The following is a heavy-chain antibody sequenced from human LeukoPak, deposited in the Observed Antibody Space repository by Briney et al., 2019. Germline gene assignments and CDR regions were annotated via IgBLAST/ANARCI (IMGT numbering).Heavy chain of an antibody. D-gene: IGHD4-11*01. CDR2: INTNTGNP. CDR1: GYTFTSYA. V-gene: IGHV7-4-1*02. J-gene: IGHJ5*02. CDR3: ARDPRGGYSNLYP. Sequence: ASVKVSCKASGYTFTSYAMNWVRQAPGQGLEWMGWINTNTGNPTYAQGFAGRFVFSLDTSVNTAYLQISSLKTEDTAVYYCARDPRGGYSNLYPWGQGTLVTVSS.